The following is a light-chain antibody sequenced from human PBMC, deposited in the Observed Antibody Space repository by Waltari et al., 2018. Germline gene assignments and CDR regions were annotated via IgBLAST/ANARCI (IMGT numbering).Light chain of an antibody. J-gene: IGKJ1*01. Sequence: IVLPQSPCPPSSSPGERTTLSCRASQSFTSSYLAWYLQKPGQAPRLLIYGASSRATGIPDRFSGSGSGTDFTLTISRLEPEDFAVYYCHQYGSSPETFGQGTKLEIK. V-gene: IGKV3-20*01. CDR2: GAS. CDR3: HQYGSSPET. CDR1: QSFTSSY.